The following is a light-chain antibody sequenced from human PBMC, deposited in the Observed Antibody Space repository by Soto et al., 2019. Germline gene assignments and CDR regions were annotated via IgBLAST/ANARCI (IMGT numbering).Light chain of an antibody. CDR2: WAS. CDR1: QRVLYSSNNKNY. Sequence: DIVMTQSPDSLAVSLGERATINCKSSQRVLYSSNNKNYLAWYQQKPGQPPKLLIYWASTRESGVPDRFSGCGSGTDFTLAISSLQAEDVAVYSCQQYYNTLWTFGQGTKVEIK. J-gene: IGKJ1*01. CDR3: QQYYNTLWT. V-gene: IGKV4-1*01.